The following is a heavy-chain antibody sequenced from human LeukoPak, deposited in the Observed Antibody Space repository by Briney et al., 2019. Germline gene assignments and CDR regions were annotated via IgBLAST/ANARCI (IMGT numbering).Heavy chain of an antibody. CDR3: AKGYGFDSSGSEHYFEN. J-gene: IGHJ4*02. CDR2: ISYDGSNK. Sequence: GGSLRLSCAASGFTFSNYGIHWVRQAPGKGLGWEAVISYDGSNKYYAESVKGRFTISRDNSKNTLYLQMNSLRAEDTAVYYCAKGYGFDSSGSEHYFENWGQGILVTVSS. D-gene: IGHD3-22*01. CDR1: GFTFSNYG. V-gene: IGHV3-30*18.